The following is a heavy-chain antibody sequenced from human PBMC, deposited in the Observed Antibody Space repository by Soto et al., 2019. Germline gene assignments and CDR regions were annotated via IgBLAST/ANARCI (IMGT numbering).Heavy chain of an antibody. CDR1: GGTFSSYA. D-gene: IGHD3-10*01. CDR3: ARSHTGVRFYYGMDV. Sequence: QVQLVQSGAEVKKPGSSVKVSCKASGGTFSSYAISWVRQAPGQGLEGMGGISPIFGTANYAQRFQGRVTITADESTSTAYMALSSLRSEDTAVYYCARSHTGVRFYYGMDVWGQGTTVTVSS. J-gene: IGHJ6*02. V-gene: IGHV1-69*12. CDR2: ISPIFGTA.